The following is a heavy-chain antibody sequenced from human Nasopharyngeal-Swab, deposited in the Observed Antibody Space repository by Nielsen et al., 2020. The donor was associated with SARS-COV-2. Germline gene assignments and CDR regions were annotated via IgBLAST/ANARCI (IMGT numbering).Heavy chain of an antibody. V-gene: IGHV1-69*04. CDR3: ARAMGVCSGGSCYSLGGIDY. D-gene: IGHD2-15*01. J-gene: IGHJ4*02. CDR2: IIPILGIA. Sequence: SVQVSCKASGGTFSSYAISWVRQAPGHGLEWMGRIIPILGIANYAQKFQGRVTITADKSTSTAYMELSSLRSEDTAVYYCARAMGVCSGGSCYSLGGIDYWGQGTLVTVSS. CDR1: GGTFSSYA.